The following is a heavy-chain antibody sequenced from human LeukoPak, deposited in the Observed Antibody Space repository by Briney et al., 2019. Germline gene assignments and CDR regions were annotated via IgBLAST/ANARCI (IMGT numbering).Heavy chain of an antibody. CDR2: LYATGNT. CDR1: GISVSTNY. D-gene: IGHD3-22*01. CDR3: ARDDYYDSSDRAFDI. Sequence: GGSLRLSCAASGISVSTNYMTWVRQAPGKGLELVSLLYATGNTYYADSVKGRFTIYRDNFENTVYLQMNSLRAEDTAVYYCARDDYYDSSDRAFDIWGQGTMVTVSS. V-gene: IGHV3-53*01. J-gene: IGHJ3*02.